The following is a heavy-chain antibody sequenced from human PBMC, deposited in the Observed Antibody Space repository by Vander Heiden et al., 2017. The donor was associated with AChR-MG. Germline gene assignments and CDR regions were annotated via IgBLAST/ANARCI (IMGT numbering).Heavy chain of an antibody. CDR3: VVYCSSTSCYYYYYMDV. J-gene: IGHJ6*03. CDR1: AFTFSRYA. CDR2: ISGSGGST. Sequence: EVQLLESGGGLVQPGGSLSLSCAASAFTFSRYAMSWVRQAPGKGLEGVSAISGSGGSTYYADSVKGRFTISRDNSKNTLYLQMNSLRAEDTAVYYCVVYCSSTSCYYYYYMDVWGKGTTVTVSS. V-gene: IGHV3-23*01. D-gene: IGHD2-2*01.